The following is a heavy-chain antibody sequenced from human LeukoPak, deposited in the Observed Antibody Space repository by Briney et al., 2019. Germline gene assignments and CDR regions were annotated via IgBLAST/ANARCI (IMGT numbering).Heavy chain of an antibody. D-gene: IGHD2-21*02. CDR2: MYYSGST. CDR3: VRVGWGLLRGHDAPDI. J-gene: IGHJ3*02. Sequence: SETLSLTCIVSGGSISSNDYYWGWIRQPPGKGLEWIGSMYYSGSTYYNPSLKSRVTISVDTFKNQLSLKLSSATAADTAVYYCVRVGWGLLRGHDAPDIWGQGTMVTVSS. CDR1: GGSISSNDYY. V-gene: IGHV4-39*07.